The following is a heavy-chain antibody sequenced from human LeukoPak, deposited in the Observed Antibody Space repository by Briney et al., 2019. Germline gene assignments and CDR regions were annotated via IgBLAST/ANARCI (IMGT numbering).Heavy chain of an antibody. CDR1: GYTFTNYG. D-gene: IGHD6-19*01. J-gene: IGHJ4*02. CDR3: ARDRAYGYSTVWDFDY. CDR2: ISAYNGYT. V-gene: IGHV1-18*01. Sequence: GASVKVSCKASGYTFTNYGFSWVRQAPGQGLEWMGWISAYNGYTDYAQKFQFRVTMTTDTSTSTAYLELRSLRSDDTAVYYCARDRAYGYSTVWDFDYWGQGTLVTVSS.